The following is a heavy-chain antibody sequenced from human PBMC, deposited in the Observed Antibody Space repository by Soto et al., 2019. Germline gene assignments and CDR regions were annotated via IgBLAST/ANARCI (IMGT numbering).Heavy chain of an antibody. D-gene: IGHD5-18*01. V-gene: IGHV3-33*01. CDR1: GFTFSSSG. CDR2: IWYDGSNK. J-gene: IGHJ6*02. Sequence: GESLRLSCAASGFTFSSSGMHWVRQPQGKGLEWVAVIWYDGSNKYYADSVKGRFTISRDNSKNTLYLQMNSLRAEDTAVYYCASDPGYSYGYGPVSYYGMDVWGQGTTVTVSS. CDR3: ASDPGYSYGYGPVSYYGMDV.